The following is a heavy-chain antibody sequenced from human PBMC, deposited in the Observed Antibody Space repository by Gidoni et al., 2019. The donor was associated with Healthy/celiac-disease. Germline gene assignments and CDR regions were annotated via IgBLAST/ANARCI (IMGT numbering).Heavy chain of an antibody. CDR3: AKSIVRDIVVVVAATPLDY. V-gene: IGHV3-23*01. CDR2: ISGSGGST. J-gene: IGHJ4*02. D-gene: IGHD2-15*01. Sequence: ELQLLESGGGLVQPGGSLRLSCAASGFTFSSHAMSWVRQAPGKGLEWVSAISGSGGSTYYADSVKGRFTISRDNSKNTLYLQMNSLRAEDTAVYYCAKSIVRDIVVVVAATPLDYWGQGTLVTVSS. CDR1: GFTFSSHA.